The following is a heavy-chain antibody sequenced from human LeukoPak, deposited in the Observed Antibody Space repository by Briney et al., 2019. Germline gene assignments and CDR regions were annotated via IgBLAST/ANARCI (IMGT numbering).Heavy chain of an antibody. CDR2: IKADGST. Sequence: GSLRLSCAASGFTFGNFWMHWVRQGPEKGLVWVSGIKADGSTGYADSVKGRFTISRDNAKNTLYLQMSNLSSEDTAVYYCGRKRNAYYMDVWGKGTTVTVSS. CDR3: GRKRNAYYMDV. J-gene: IGHJ6*03. V-gene: IGHV3-74*01. CDR1: GFTFGNFW.